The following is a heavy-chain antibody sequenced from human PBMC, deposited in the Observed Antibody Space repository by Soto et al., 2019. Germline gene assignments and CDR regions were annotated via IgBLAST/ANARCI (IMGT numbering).Heavy chain of an antibody. CDR1: GYTFTGYY. Sequence: ASVKVSCKASGYTFTGYYMYWVRQAPGQGLEWMGWINPNSGGTNYAQKFQGWVTMTRDTSISTAYMELSRLRSDDTAVYCCARDGGGSSSWFSYYGMDVWGQGTTVTVSS. CDR3: ARDGGGSSSWFSYYGMDV. D-gene: IGHD6-13*01. CDR2: INPNSGGT. V-gene: IGHV1-2*04. J-gene: IGHJ6*02.